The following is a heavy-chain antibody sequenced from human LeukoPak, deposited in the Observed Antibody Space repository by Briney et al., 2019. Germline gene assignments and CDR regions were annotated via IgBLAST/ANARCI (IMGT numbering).Heavy chain of an antibody. Sequence: GGSLRLSCAASGFTFSSYAMSWVRQAPGKGLEWVSYISSSSTIYYADSVKGRFTISRDNAKNSLYLQMNSLRAEDTAVYYCASSRSGARWAFDIWGQGTMVTVSS. J-gene: IGHJ3*02. V-gene: IGHV3-48*04. D-gene: IGHD4-23*01. CDR2: ISSSSTI. CDR3: ASSRSGARWAFDI. CDR1: GFTFSSYA.